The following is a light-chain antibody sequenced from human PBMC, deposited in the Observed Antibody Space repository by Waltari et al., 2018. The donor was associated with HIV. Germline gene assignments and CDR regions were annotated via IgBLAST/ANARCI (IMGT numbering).Light chain of an antibody. J-gene: IGKJ1*01. Sequence: EIVLTQSPATLSLSPGERATLSCRASQSVSDYLAWYQQKRGQAPRRLIYDASNSATRIPARCSGRGSGTDFTLTIISLEPEDFAVYYCQQRSKWPPPWTFGQGTTVEI. V-gene: IGKV3-11*01. CDR1: QSVSDY. CDR2: DAS. CDR3: QQRSKWPPPWT.